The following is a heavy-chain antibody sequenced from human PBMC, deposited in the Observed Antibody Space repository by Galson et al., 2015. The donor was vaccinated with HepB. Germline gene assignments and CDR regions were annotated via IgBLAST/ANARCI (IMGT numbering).Heavy chain of an antibody. CDR2: ISGSGGST. CDR3: AKGGDSSSWPFDY. Sequence: SLRLSCAASGFTFSSYAMSWVRQAPGKGLEWVSAISGSGGSTYYADSVKGRFTTSRDNSKNTLYLQMNSLRAEDTAVYYCAKGGDSSSWPFDYWGQGTLVTVSS. J-gene: IGHJ4*02. V-gene: IGHV3-23*01. CDR1: GFTFSSYA. D-gene: IGHD6-13*01.